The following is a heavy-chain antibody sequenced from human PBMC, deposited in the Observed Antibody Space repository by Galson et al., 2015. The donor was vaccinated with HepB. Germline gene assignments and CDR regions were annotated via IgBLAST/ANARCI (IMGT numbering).Heavy chain of an antibody. Sequence: SVKVSCKASGYTFTSYDINWVRQATGQGLEWMGWMNPNSGNTGYAQKFQGRVTMTRNTSISTAYMELSRLRSDDTAVYYCARAVVAATPVRYWGQGTLVTVSS. CDR2: MNPNSGNT. D-gene: IGHD2-15*01. CDR3: ARAVVAATPVRY. CDR1: GYTFTSYD. V-gene: IGHV1-8*01. J-gene: IGHJ4*02.